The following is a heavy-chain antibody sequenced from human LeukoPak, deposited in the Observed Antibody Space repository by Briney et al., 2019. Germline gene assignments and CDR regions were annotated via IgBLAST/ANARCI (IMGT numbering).Heavy chain of an antibody. D-gene: IGHD5-12*01. Sequence: KPSETLSLTCTVSGASISSYYWSWIRQPAGKGLEWIGRIYTSGSTNYNPSLKSRVTMSVDTSKNQFSLKLSSVTAADTAVYYCARDFSGYDSRYYYYMDVWGKGTTVTISS. CDR2: IYTSGST. V-gene: IGHV4-4*07. J-gene: IGHJ6*03. CDR3: ARDFSGYDSRYYYYMDV. CDR1: GASISSYY.